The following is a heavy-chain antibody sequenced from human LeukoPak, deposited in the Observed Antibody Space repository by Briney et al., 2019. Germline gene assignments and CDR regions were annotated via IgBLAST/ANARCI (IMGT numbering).Heavy chain of an antibody. Sequence: SETLSLTCTVSGGSISSYYWSRIPQPPGKGLEWIGYIYYSGSTNYNPSLKSRVTISVDTSKNQFSLKLSSVTAADTAVYYCARQPTGWYNWFDPWGQGTLVTVSS. J-gene: IGHJ5*02. D-gene: IGHD2-8*01. CDR3: ARQPTGWYNWFDP. V-gene: IGHV4-59*08. CDR1: GGSISSYY. CDR2: IYYSGST.